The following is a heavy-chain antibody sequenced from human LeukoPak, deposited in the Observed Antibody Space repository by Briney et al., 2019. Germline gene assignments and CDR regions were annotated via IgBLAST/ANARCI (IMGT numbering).Heavy chain of an antibody. Sequence: ASVKVSCKASGYTFTGYYMHWVRQAPGQGLEWMGWINPNSGGTNYAQKFQGRVTMTRDTSISTAYMELSRLRSDDTAVYYCARLSTDYYYMDVWGKGTTVTISS. J-gene: IGHJ6*03. V-gene: IGHV1-2*02. CDR3: ARLSTDYYYMDV. CDR1: GYTFTGYY. D-gene: IGHD4/OR15-4a*01. CDR2: INPNSGGT.